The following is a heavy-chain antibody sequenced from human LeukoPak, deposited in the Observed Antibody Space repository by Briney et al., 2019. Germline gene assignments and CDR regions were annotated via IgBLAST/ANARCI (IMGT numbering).Heavy chain of an antibody. D-gene: IGHD2-2*02. Sequence: GGSLRLSCAASGFTFSSYWMGWVRQAPGKGLEWVANIKQDGSEKYYVDSVKGRFIVSRDNAKNSLYLQMNSLRVEDTAVYYCARDCSSTSCYRAGYWGQGTLATVSS. J-gene: IGHJ4*02. CDR3: ARDCSSTSCYRAGY. CDR1: GFTFSSYW. V-gene: IGHV3-7*01. CDR2: IKQDGSEK.